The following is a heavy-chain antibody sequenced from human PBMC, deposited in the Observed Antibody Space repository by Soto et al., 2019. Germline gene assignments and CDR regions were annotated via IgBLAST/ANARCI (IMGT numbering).Heavy chain of an antibody. CDR3: ARDRTSFNWYFDL. D-gene: IGHD2-2*01. Sequence: QVQLQESGPGLVKPSETLSLTCTVSGDSISSYYWSWIRQPPGKGLEWIGYIHYTGNTNHNPSLKSRVTISVDTSKNQFSLKLSAVTAADTALYYCARDRTSFNWYFDLWGRGTLVSVSS. V-gene: IGHV4-59*01. CDR2: IHYTGNT. CDR1: GDSISSYY. J-gene: IGHJ2*01.